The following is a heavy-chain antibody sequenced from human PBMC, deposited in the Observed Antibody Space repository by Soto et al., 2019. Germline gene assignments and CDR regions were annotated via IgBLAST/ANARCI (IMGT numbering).Heavy chain of an antibody. CDR3: AKVDTAMVTFDY. V-gene: IGHV3-23*01. CDR1: GFTFSSYA. D-gene: IGHD5-18*01. CDR2: ISGSGGST. J-gene: IGHJ4*02. Sequence: GGSVRLSCAASGFTFSSYAMSWVRQAPGKGLEWVSAISGSGGSTYYADSVKGRFTISRDNSKNTLYLQMNSLRAEDTAVYYCAKVDTAMVTFDYWGQGTLVTVSS.